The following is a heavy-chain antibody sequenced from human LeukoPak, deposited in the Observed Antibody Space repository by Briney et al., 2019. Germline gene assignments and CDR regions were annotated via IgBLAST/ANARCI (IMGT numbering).Heavy chain of an antibody. J-gene: IGHJ4*02. V-gene: IGHV3-23*01. Sequence: GGSLRLSCAASGFTFSSYAMSWVRQAPGKGLEWVSAISGSGGSTYYADSVKGRFTISRDNSKNTLYLQMNSLRAEDTAVYYCANHYYDSSGYPSSFGYWGQGTLVTVSS. CDR3: ANHYYDSSGYPSSFGY. CDR1: GFTFSSYA. CDR2: ISGSGGST. D-gene: IGHD3-22*01.